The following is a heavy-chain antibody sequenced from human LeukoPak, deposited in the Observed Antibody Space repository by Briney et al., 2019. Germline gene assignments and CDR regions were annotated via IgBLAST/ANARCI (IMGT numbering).Heavy chain of an antibody. Sequence: GASVKVSCKASGYTFTSYGISWVRQAPGQGLEWMGWISAYNGNTNYAQKFQGRVTITADESTSTAYMELSSLRSEDTAVYYCARESEGYWFDPWGQGTLVTVSS. V-gene: IGHV1-18*01. CDR2: ISAYNGNT. J-gene: IGHJ5*02. CDR3: ARESEGYWFDP. CDR1: GYTFTSYG.